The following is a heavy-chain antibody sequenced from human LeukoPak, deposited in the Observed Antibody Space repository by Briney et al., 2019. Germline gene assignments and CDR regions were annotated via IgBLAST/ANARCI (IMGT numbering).Heavy chain of an antibody. D-gene: IGHD2-2*01. Sequence: GESLKISCKGSGYSFTSYWIGWVRQMPGKGLEWMGIIYAGDSDTRYSPSFQGQVTISVDKSISTAYLQWSSLQASDTAMYYCARAIGTSQFYFYYGMDVWGQGSTVTVSS. CDR2: IYAGDSDT. V-gene: IGHV5-51*01. J-gene: IGHJ6*02. CDR1: GYSFTSYW. CDR3: ARAIGTSQFYFYYGMDV.